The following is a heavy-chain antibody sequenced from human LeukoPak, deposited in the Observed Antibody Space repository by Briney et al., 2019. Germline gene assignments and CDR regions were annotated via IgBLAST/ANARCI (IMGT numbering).Heavy chain of an antibody. J-gene: IGHJ5*02. Sequence: SETLSLTCAVSGYSISIGYYWGWIRQPAGKGLEWIGRIYSSGSTNYNPSLKSRVTISVDKSKNQFSLKMTSVTAADTAVYYCARMVQGYSSVWPETGNNWFDPWGQGTLVTVSS. CDR1: GYSISIGYY. CDR3: ARMVQGYSSVWPETGNNWFDP. V-gene: IGHV4-38-2*01. D-gene: IGHD6-19*01. CDR2: IYSSGST.